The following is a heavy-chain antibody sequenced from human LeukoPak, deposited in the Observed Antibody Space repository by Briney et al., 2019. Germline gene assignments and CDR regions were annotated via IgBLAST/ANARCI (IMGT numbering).Heavy chain of an antibody. CDR2: ISGSGGST. CDR3: ARVLYGSGSYDLDY. J-gene: IGHJ4*02. D-gene: IGHD3-10*01. V-gene: IGHV3-23*01. CDR1: GFTFSSYA. Sequence: PGGSLRLSCAASGFTFSSYAMSWVRQAPGKGLEWVSAISGSGGSTYYADSVKGRFTISRDNAKNSLYLQMNSLRAEDTAVYYCARVLYGSGSYDLDYWGQGTLVTVSS.